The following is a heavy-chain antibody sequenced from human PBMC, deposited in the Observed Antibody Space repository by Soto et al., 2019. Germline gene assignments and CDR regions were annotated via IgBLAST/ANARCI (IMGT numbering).Heavy chain of an antibody. CDR1: CGSFSGYY. D-gene: IGHD6-19*01. V-gene: IGHV4-34*01. J-gene: IGHJ4*02. CDR2: INHSGST. Sequence: PSETLSLTCAVYCGSFSGYYWSWIRQPPGKGLEWIGEINHSGSTNYNPSLKSRVTISVDTSKNQFSLKLNSVTAADTAVYYCARRTVNIRTFYSGLKTHCFDYWGQGTLVTVS. CDR3: ARRTVNIRTFYSGLKTHCFDY.